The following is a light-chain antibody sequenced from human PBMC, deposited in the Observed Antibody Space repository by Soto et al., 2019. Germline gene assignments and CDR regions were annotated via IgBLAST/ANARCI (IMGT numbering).Light chain of an antibody. J-gene: IGLJ1*01. V-gene: IGLV1-47*02. CDR1: SSNIGSNY. Sequence: QSLLTQPPSASGTPGQRVTISCSGSSSNIGSNYVYWYQQLPGTAPKLLIYSNNQRPSGVPDRFSGSKSGTSASLAISGLRSEDEADYYCAAWDDSLSGYVFGTGTQLTVL. CDR2: SNN. CDR3: AAWDDSLSGYV.